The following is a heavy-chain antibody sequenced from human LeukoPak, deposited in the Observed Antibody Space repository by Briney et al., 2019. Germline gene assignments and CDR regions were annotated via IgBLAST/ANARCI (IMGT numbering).Heavy chain of an antibody. CDR3: ARGIYWSLDS. J-gene: IGHJ4*02. Sequence: GGSLRLSCAASGFTFSDYYMSWIRQAPGKGLEWVSTFSGGDGQTFYADSVKGRFTISRDSSRNTVSLQMNSLRVEDTAVYYCARGIYWSLDSWGQGTLVTVSS. CDR2: FSGGDGQT. D-gene: IGHD1-1*01. V-gene: IGHV3-23*01. CDR1: GFTFSDYY.